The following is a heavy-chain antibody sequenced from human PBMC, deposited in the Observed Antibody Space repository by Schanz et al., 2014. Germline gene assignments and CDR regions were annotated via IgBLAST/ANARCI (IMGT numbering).Heavy chain of an antibody. D-gene: IGHD2-2*01. J-gene: IGHJ3*02. Sequence: QLQLQESGPGLVKPSETLSLTCTVSGGSISSSTYYWGWIRQPPGKGLEWIGIIYYSGSTYYNTSLKSGATISVDASKNQFFLKLSSVTAADTAVYYCARDVGGCSSSTSCYAFEIWGQGTMVTVSS. CDR1: GGSISSSTYY. V-gene: IGHV4-39*02. CDR3: ARDVGGCSSSTSCYAFEI. CDR2: IYYSGST.